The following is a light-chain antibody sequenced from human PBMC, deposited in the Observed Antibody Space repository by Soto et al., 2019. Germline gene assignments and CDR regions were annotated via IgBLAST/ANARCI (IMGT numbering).Light chain of an antibody. V-gene: IGLV1-44*01. Sequence: QSVLTQSPSASGTPGQRVTISCSGSNSNIGSHTVNWYQQLPGTAPKLLIYTDNQRPSGVPDRFSDSKSGTSASLAISGLQSEDEADYYCAAWDDSLQSWVFGGGTKLTVL. CDR3: AAWDDSLQSWV. CDR1: NSNIGSHT. CDR2: TDN. J-gene: IGLJ3*02.